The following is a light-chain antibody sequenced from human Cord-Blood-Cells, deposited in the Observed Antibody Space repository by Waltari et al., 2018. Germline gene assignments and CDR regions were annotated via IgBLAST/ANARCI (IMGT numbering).Light chain of an antibody. CDR1: QSISSY. CDR3: QRYNSTPCT. CDR2: AAS. Sequence: DIQMTQSPSSLSASVGDRVTITCRASQSISSYLNWYQQKPGKAPKLLIYAASSLQSGVAPRCSSSGCATEFFPTISSMLQPEVSANYCCQRYNSTPCTFGQGTKVEIK. V-gene: IGKV1-39*01. J-gene: IGKJ1*01.